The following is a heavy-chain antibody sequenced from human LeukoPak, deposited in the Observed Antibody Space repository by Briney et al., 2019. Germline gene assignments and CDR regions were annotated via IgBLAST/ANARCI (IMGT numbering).Heavy chain of an antibody. CDR1: GGSISSGGYY. CDR2: IYYSGST. D-gene: IGHD3-22*01. CDR3: ARARYDSSGRYFQH. V-gene: IGHV4-31*03. Sequence: SETLSLTCTVSGGSISSGGYYWSWIRQHPGKGLEWIGYIYYSGSTYYNPSLKSRVTISVDTSKNQFSLKLSSVTAADTAVYYCARARYDSSGRYFQHWGQGTLVTVSS. J-gene: IGHJ1*01.